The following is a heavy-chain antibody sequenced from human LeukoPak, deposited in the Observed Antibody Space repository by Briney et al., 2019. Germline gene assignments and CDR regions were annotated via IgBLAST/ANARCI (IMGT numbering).Heavy chain of an antibody. J-gene: IGHJ4*02. CDR3: ARLSGDYVSDFDY. D-gene: IGHD4-17*01. V-gene: IGHV4-34*01. CDR1: GGSFRGYY. CDR2: IYYSGSA. Sequence: PSETLSLTCAVYGGSFRGYYWSWIRQPPGKGLEWIGSIYYSGSAYYNPSLKSRVTISVDTSKNQFSLKLSSVTAADTAVYYCARLSGDYVSDFDYWGQGTLVTVSS.